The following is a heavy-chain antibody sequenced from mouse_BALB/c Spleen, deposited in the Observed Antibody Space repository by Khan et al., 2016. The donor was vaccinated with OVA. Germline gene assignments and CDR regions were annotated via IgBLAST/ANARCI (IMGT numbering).Heavy chain of an antibody. CDR1: GYTFTSYD. Sequence: QVQLKESGAEVVKSGASVKLSCKASGYTFTSYDLNWVRQRPEQGLEWIGWIFPGEGTTKYNEKLQGKATLTTDKSSSTAYIQLSRLTSEDSAVYFCARRRGSMDYWGQGTSVTVSS. J-gene: IGHJ4*01. V-gene: IGHV1S56*01. CDR2: IFPGEGTT. CDR3: ARRRGSMDY.